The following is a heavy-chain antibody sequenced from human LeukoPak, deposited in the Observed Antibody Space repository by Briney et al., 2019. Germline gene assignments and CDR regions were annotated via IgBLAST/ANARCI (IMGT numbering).Heavy chain of an antibody. CDR3: ARVVDTDYGDYYDAFDI. Sequence: SETLSLTCTVSGGSISSSSYYWGWIRQPPGKGLEWIGSIYYSGSTYYNPSLKSRVTISVDTSRNQFSLKLSSVTAADTAVYYCARVVDTDYGDYYDAFDIWGQGTMVTVSS. V-gene: IGHV4-39*07. D-gene: IGHD4-17*01. J-gene: IGHJ3*02. CDR2: IYYSGST. CDR1: GGSISSSSYY.